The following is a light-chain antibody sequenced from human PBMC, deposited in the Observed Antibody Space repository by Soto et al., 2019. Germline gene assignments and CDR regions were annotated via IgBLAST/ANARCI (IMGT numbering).Light chain of an antibody. CDR2: KAS. Sequence: DIQMTQSPSTLSGSVGDRVTITCRASQTISSWLAWYQQKPGKAPKLLIYKASTLKSGVPSRFSGSGSGTVFTLTISSLQPEDFATYFCQQSYTLSPLTFGGGTKV. CDR1: QTISSW. CDR3: QQSYTLSPLT. J-gene: IGKJ4*01. V-gene: IGKV1-5*03.